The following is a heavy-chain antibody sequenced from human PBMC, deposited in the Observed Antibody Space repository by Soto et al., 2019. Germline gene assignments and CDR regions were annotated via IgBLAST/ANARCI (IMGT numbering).Heavy chain of an antibody. D-gene: IGHD3-22*01. CDR1: GGSISSGGYY. J-gene: IGHJ3*02. Sequence: KTSETLSLTCTVSGGSISSGGYYWSWIRQHPGKGLEWIGYIYYSGSTYYNPSLKSRVTISVDTSKNQFSLKLSSVTAADTAVYYCARDRPLSSGYASDAFDIWGQGTMVTVSS. CDR2: IYYSGST. V-gene: IGHV4-31*03. CDR3: ARDRPLSSGYASDAFDI.